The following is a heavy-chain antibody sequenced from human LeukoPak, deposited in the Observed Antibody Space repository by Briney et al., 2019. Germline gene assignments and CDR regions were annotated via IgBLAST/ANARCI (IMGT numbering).Heavy chain of an antibody. CDR2: IWYDGSNK. J-gene: IGHJ6*02. D-gene: IGHD3-16*02. V-gene: IGHV3-33*01. Sequence: QPGRSLRLSCAASGFTFSSYGMHWVRQAPGKGLERVAVIWYDGSNKYYADSVKGRFTISRDNSKNTLYLQMNSPRAEDTAVYYCARDNDYVWGSYRLPLLLGGMDVWGQGTTVTVSS. CDR1: GFTFSSYG. CDR3: ARDNDYVWGSYRLPLLLGGMDV.